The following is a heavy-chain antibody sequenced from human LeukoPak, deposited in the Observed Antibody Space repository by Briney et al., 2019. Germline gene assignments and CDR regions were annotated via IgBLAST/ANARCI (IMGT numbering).Heavy chain of an antibody. V-gene: IGHV1-18*01. D-gene: IGHD2-2*01. J-gene: IGHJ4*02. Sequence: GESLKISCKGSGYTFTSYGISWVRQAPGQGLEWMGWISAYNGNTNYAQKLQGRVTMTTDTSTSTAYMELRSLRSDDTAVYYCARVPADIVVVPTNWGQGTLVTVSS. CDR1: GYTFTSYG. CDR2: ISAYNGNT. CDR3: ARVPADIVVVPTN.